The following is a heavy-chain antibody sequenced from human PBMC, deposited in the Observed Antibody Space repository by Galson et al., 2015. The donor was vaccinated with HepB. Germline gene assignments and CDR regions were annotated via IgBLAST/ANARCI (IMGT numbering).Heavy chain of an antibody. CDR1: GFTFSSYA. CDR3: AKRFDSGGGYYVLYSSFDY. D-gene: IGHD3-3*01. J-gene: IGHJ4*02. V-gene: IGHV3-23*01. CDR2: LSGSGGSA. Sequence: SLRLSCAASGFTFSSYAMNWVRQAPGNGLEWVSALSGSGGSAFYADSVKGRFTISRDNSKNTLYLQMNSLRAEDTAIYYCAKRFDSGGGYYVLYSSFDYWGQGTLVTVSS.